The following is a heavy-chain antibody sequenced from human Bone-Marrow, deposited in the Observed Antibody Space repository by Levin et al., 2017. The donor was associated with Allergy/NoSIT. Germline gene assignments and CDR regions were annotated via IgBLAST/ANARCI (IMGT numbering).Heavy chain of an antibody. J-gene: IGHJ1*01. Sequence: SSETLSLTCAVSGASISSSNWWSWVRQPPGKGLEWIGEIYHSGSTKYNPSLKSRVTMSVDKSKNQFSLNLSSVTAADTAVYYCDLRRGYSGYEWGAEYFQYWGQGTLVTVSS. D-gene: IGHD5-12*01. CDR1: GASISSSNW. CDR3: DLRRGYSGYEWGAEYFQY. CDR2: IYHSGST. V-gene: IGHV4-4*02.